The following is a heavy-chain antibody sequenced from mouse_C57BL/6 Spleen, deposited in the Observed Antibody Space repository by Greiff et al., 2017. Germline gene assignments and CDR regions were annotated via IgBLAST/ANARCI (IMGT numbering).Heavy chain of an antibody. Sequence: EVMLVESGAELVRPGASVKLSCTASGFNIKDDYMHWVKQRPEQGLEWIGWIDPENGDTEYASKFQGKATITADTSSNTAYLQLSSLTSEDTAVYYCTLDWDGNYWGQGTTLTVSS. CDR1: GFNIKDDY. D-gene: IGHD4-1*01. CDR3: TLDWDGNY. J-gene: IGHJ2*01. CDR2: IDPENGDT. V-gene: IGHV14-4*01.